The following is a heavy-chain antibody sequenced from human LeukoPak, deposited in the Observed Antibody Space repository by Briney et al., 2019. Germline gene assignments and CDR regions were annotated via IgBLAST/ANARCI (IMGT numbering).Heavy chain of an antibody. CDR3: ARDMVAGTGRYFQH. V-gene: IGHV1-3*01. CDR1: GYTFTSYA. D-gene: IGHD6-19*01. Sequence: ASVKVSFKASGYTFTSYAMHWVRQAPGQRLEWMGWINAGNGNTKYSQKFQGRVTITRDTSASTAYMELSSLRSEDTAVYYCARDMVAGTGRYFQHWGQGTLVTVSS. CDR2: INAGNGNT. J-gene: IGHJ1*01.